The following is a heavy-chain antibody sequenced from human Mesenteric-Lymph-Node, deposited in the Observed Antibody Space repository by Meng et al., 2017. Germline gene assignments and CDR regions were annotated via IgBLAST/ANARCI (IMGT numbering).Heavy chain of an antibody. D-gene: IGHD5-24*01. J-gene: IGHJ4*02. CDR3: ATQESRDGHNPY. CDR1: GGPSSSSDW. Sequence: QVQRQQWGAGRLQPSETLFLTCIGSGGPSSSSDWWTWVRKSPGKGLEWIGEMYHSGTTNYNPSLKSRVTISMGKSNNQLSLKLNSVTAADTAVYYCATQESRDGHNPYWGQGTLVTVSS. CDR2: MYHSGTT. V-gene: IGHV4-4*02.